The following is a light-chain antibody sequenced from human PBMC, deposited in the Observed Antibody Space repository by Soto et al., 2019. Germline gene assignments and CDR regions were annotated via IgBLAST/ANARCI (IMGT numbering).Light chain of an antibody. CDR2: GAS. CDR1: QSVGPN. CDR3: QQYRSSPRALT. V-gene: IGKV3-20*01. Sequence: EIVLTQSPDNLSVSPGESATLSCRASQSVGPNLVWYQQKFGQAPRLLIYGASSRATRIPDRFSASGSGTDFTLTISRLEPEDFAVYYCQQYRSSPRALTFGGGTKVDI. J-gene: IGKJ4*01.